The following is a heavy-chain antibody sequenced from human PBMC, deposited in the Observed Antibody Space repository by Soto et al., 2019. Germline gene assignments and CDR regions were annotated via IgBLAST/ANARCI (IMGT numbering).Heavy chain of an antibody. CDR1: DGSISSYY. D-gene: IGHD6-19*01. CDR3: ARVHVMVVAGSNFDY. V-gene: IGHV4-59*08. Sequence: SETLSLTCTVSDGSISSYYWSWIRQPPGKGLEWIGYIYYSGSTNYNPSLKSRVTISVDTSNNQFSLKLTSVTAADTAVYYCARVHVMVVAGSNFDYWGHGTMVTVSS. CDR2: IYYSGST. J-gene: IGHJ4*01.